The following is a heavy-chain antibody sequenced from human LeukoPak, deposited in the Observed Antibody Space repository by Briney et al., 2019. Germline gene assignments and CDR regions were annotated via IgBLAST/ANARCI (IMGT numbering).Heavy chain of an antibody. Sequence: PSETLSLTCTVSGGSISSGDYYWSWIRQPPGKGLEWIGYIYYSGSTYYNPSLKSRVTISVDTSKNQFSLKLSSVTAADTAVYYCARDRGPGFWFDPWGQGTLVTVSS. V-gene: IGHV4-30-4*08. CDR2: IYYSGST. CDR1: GGSISSGDYY. CDR3: ARDRGPGFWFDP. J-gene: IGHJ5*02. D-gene: IGHD3-10*01.